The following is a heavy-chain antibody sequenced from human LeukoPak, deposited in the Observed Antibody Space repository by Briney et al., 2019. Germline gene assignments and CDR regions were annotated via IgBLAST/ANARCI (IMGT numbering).Heavy chain of an antibody. V-gene: IGHV4-34*01. CDR2: INHSGST. D-gene: IGHD6-19*01. J-gene: IGHJ4*02. CDR1: GGSFSGYY. CDR3: ASSNRFYSSGWQYYFDY. Sequence: SETLSLTCAVYGGSFSGYYWSWIRQPPGKGLEWIGEINHSGSTNYNPSLKSRVTISVDTSKNQFSLKLSSVTAADTAVYYCASSNRFYSSGWQYYFDYWGQGTLVTVSS.